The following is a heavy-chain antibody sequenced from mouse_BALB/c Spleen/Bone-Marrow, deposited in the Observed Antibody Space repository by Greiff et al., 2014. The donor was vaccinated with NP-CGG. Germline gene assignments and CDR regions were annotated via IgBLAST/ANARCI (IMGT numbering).Heavy chain of an antibody. CDR2: ISNGGGNT. Sequence: EVKLVESGGDLVQPGGSLKLSCAASGLTFSNYYISWVRQTPEKRLERVAYISNGGGNTYYPDTVKGRVTISRDNAKNTLYLQMTSLKSEDTAIDYCARDGTGNGQYFDYWGQGTTLTVSP. J-gene: IGHJ2*01. D-gene: IGHD4-1*01. CDR1: GLTFSNYY. V-gene: IGHV5-12-2*01. CDR3: ARDGTGNGQYFDY.